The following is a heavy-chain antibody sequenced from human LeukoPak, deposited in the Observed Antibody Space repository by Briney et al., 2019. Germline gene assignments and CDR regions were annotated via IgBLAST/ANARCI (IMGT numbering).Heavy chain of an antibody. Sequence: SVKVSCKASGFTFTTSAVQWVRQARGQRLEWIGRIVVGSGNTDHAQKFQGRLTITRDISTSTAYMELSSLTPDDTAVYYCAAVPNANAWYWDDAFDIWGQGTMVTVSS. CDR1: GFTFTTSA. CDR2: IVVGSGNT. V-gene: IGHV1-58*01. CDR3: AAVPNANAWYWDDAFDI. D-gene: IGHD2-8*02. J-gene: IGHJ3*02.